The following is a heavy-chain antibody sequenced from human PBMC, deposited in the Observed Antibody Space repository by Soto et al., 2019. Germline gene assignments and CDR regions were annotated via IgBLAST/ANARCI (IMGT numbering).Heavy chain of an antibody. J-gene: IGHJ3*01. CDR2: FHSGGGP. V-gene: IGHV3-53*01. Sequence: GGSLRLSCAASGFTVSNSHMSWVRQAPGKGLEWVSVFHSGGGPYYADSVKGRFTISRDNSKNTLYLQMNSLRAEDTAVYHCARSVEGPGSPGAFDVWGQGRMVTVSS. CDR1: GFTVSNSH. CDR3: ARSVEGPGSPGAFDV. D-gene: IGHD6-25*01.